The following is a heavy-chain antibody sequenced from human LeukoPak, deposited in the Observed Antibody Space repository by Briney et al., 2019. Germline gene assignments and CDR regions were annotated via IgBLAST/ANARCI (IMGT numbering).Heavy chain of an antibody. D-gene: IGHD3-22*01. Sequence: SETLSLTCAVYGGSFSGYYWSWIRQPPGKGLEWIGEINHSGSTNYNPSLKSRVTISVDTSKNQFSLKLSSVTAADTAVYYCARGKDSSGYEDWGQGTLVTVSS. J-gene: IGHJ4*02. V-gene: IGHV4-34*01. CDR1: GGSFSGYY. CDR2: INHSGST. CDR3: ARGKDSSGYED.